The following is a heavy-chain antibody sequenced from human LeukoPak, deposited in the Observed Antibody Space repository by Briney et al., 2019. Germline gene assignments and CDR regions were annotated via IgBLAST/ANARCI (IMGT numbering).Heavy chain of an antibody. CDR1: GYTFTGYY. Sequence: ASMKVSCKASGYTFTGYYMHWVRQAPGQGLEWMGWINPNSGGTNFAQRFQGRVTMTRDTSISTAYMELSRLRSDDTAMYYCARQSYYYDSSGYLPDYWGQGTLVTVSS. CDR3: ARQSYYYDSSGYLPDY. V-gene: IGHV1-2*02. D-gene: IGHD3-22*01. J-gene: IGHJ4*02. CDR2: INPNSGGT.